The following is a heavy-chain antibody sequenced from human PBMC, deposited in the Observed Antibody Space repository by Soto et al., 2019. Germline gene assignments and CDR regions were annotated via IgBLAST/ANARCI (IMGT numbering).Heavy chain of an antibody. CDR1: GFTFSGYS. J-gene: IGHJ4*02. Sequence: EVQLVESGGGLVKPGGSLRLSCAASGFTFSGYSMNWVRQAPGKGLEWVSSISSSSSYIYYADSVKGRFTVSRDNAKHSLYLHMNSLRAEDTYVDYCARALSTHDYWGQGTLVTVSS. CDR3: ARALSTHDY. CDR2: ISSSSSYI. V-gene: IGHV3-21*01.